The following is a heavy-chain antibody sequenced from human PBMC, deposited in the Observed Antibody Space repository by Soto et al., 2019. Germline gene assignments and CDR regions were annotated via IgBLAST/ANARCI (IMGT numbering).Heavy chain of an antibody. Sequence: GGSLRLSCAASGFTFGSYGMHWVRQAPGKGLEWVAVIWYDGRNTYYADSVKGRFTISRDNSKNTLYLQMNSLRAEDTAVYYCARTAYYYDSSGYYFDCWGQGTLVTVSS. CDR3: ARTAYYYDSSGYYFDC. V-gene: IGHV3-33*01. D-gene: IGHD3-22*01. CDR1: GFTFGSYG. CDR2: IWYDGRNT. J-gene: IGHJ4*02.